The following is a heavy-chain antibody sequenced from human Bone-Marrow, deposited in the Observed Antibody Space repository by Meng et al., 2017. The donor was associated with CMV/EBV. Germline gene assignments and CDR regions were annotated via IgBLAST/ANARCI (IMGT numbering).Heavy chain of an antibody. CDR2: IYSGGSST. D-gene: IGHD6-6*01. Sequence: GESLKISCAASGFTFDNYWMTWVRQAPGKGLEWVSVIYSGGSSTYYADSVKGRFTISRDNSKNTLYLQMNSLRAEDTAVYYCAKVRSSSVFDYWGQGTLVTVSS. CDR1: GFTFDNYW. CDR3: AKVRSSSVFDY. V-gene: IGHV3-23*03. J-gene: IGHJ4*02.